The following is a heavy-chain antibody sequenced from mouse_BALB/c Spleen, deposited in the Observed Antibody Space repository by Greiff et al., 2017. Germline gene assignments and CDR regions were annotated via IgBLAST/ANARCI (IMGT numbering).Heavy chain of an antibody. V-gene: IGHV5-17*02. CDR1: GFTFSSFG. Sequence: EVQRVESGGGLVQPGGSRKLSCAASGFTFSSFGMHWVRQAPEKGLEWVAYISSGSSTIYYADTVKGRFTISRDNPKNTLFLQMTSLRSEDTAMYYCARRGSTAHYYAMDYWGQGTSVTVSS. CDR2: ISSGSSTI. J-gene: IGHJ4*01. CDR3: ARRGSTAHYYAMDY. D-gene: IGHD1-2*01.